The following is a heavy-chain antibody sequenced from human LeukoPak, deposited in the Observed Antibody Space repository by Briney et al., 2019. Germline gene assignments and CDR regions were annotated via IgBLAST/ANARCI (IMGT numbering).Heavy chain of an antibody. CDR3: ARGKYSSFDS. J-gene: IGHJ4*02. CDR1: GDSLFTNGVA. V-gene: IGHV6-1*01. Sequence: SQTLSLTCDISGDSLFTNGVAWNWIRQSPSRGLEWLGRTYYRSKWSFEYALSVKSRIVINADTSKNQFSLQLGSVTPEETAVYYCARGKYSSFDSWGQGTLVTVSS. CDR2: TYYRSKWSF. D-gene: IGHD6-13*01.